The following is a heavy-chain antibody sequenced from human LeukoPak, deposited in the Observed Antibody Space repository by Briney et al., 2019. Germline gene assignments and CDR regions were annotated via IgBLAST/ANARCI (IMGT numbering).Heavy chain of an antibody. CDR2: ISRSGGGT. V-gene: IGHV3-23*01. Sequence: GGSLRLSCAASGFTLSNYAMGWVRQAPGKGLEWVSLISRSGGGTYFADSVKGRFTISRDNSKNTLYLQMDGLRAEDTAIYYCAPDLRGSAWSLDDWGQGTLVTVSS. CDR1: GFTLSNYA. J-gene: IGHJ4*02. D-gene: IGHD6-13*01. CDR3: APDLRGSAWSLDD.